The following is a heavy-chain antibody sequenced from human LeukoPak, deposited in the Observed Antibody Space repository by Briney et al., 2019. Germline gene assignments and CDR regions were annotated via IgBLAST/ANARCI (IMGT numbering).Heavy chain of an antibody. CDR3: ARLPTVVTRVAFDI. CDR2: IYHSGST. CDR1: GYSISSGYY. V-gene: IGHV4-38-2*02. D-gene: IGHD4-23*01. J-gene: IGHJ3*02. Sequence: SETLSLTCTVSGYSISSGYYWGWIRQPPGKGLEWIGSIYHSGSTYYNPSLKSRVTISVDTSKNQFSLKLSSVTAADTAVYYCARLPTVVTRVAFDIWGQGTMVTVSS.